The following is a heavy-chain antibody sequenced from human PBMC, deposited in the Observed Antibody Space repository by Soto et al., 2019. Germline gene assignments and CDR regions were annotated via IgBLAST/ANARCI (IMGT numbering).Heavy chain of an antibody. Sequence: PSETLSLTCAVHNGSLNGYYRGWIRQPPGKGLEWIGSIYYSGSTYNNPSLRSRVSMSIDTSKDQFSLKLKSVTAADTALYFCARQRTSVVTQAYFDVWGPGSLVTVSS. CDR2: IYYSGST. J-gene: IGHJ4*02. V-gene: IGHV4-39*01. D-gene: IGHD2-21*02. CDR1: NGSLNGYY. CDR3: ARQRTSVVTQAYFDV.